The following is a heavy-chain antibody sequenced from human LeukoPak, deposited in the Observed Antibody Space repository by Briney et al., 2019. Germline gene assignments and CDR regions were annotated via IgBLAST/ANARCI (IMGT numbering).Heavy chain of an antibody. V-gene: IGHV1-2*02. Sequence: VASVKVSCKASGYTFTGYYMHWVRQAPGQGLEWMGWINPNSGGTNYAQKFQGRVTMTRDTSISTAYMELSRLRSDDTAVYYCARGLRGYSYGYHYWGQGTLVTVSS. CDR2: INPNSGGT. CDR3: ARGLRGYSYGYHY. CDR1: GYTFTGYY. J-gene: IGHJ4*02. D-gene: IGHD5-18*01.